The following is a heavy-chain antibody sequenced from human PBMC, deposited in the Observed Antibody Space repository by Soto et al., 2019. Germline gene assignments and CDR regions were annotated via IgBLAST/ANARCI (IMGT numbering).Heavy chain of an antibody. CDR3: ASVNSNYDILTGYYNGGFDY. D-gene: IGHD3-9*01. Sequence: EVQLVESGGGLVQPGGSLRLSCAASGFTVSSNYMSWVRQAPGKGLEWVSVIYSGGSRYYADSAKGRFTISRDNSKYTLYLQMNSLRAEDTAVYYCASVNSNYDILTGYYNGGFDYWGQGTLVTVSS. CDR1: GFTVSSNY. V-gene: IGHV3-66*01. CDR2: IYSGGSR. J-gene: IGHJ4*02.